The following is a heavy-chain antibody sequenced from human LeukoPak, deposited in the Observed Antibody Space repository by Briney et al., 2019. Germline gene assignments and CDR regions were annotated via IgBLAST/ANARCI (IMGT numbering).Heavy chain of an antibody. Sequence: GGSLRLSCAASGFTFSDFGMHWVRKAPGKGLEWVAVIWYHGNEIHYVDSVKGRFTISRDNFRNTLYLQMSSLRAEDSAVCYCVRGSGGNGYGYWGDNWGQGTLVTVSS. J-gene: IGHJ4*02. CDR3: VRGSGGNGYGYWGDN. CDR2: IWYHGNEI. D-gene: IGHD5-12*01. CDR1: GFTFSDFG. V-gene: IGHV3-33*01.